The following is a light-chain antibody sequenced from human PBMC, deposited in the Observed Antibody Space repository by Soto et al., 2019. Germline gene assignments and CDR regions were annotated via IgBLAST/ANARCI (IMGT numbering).Light chain of an antibody. Sequence: DIRMIISPSSVSASVGGRVTIACRASQGIGNHLSWYQQKPGKVPKLLIYTSSTLQSGVPSRFSGSGSGTEFTLTISILQPEDLARYYCQQYESYSHTFAQGTKLDI. CDR2: TSS. J-gene: IGKJ1*01. V-gene: IGKV1-27*01. CDR3: QQYESYSHT. CDR1: QGIGNH.